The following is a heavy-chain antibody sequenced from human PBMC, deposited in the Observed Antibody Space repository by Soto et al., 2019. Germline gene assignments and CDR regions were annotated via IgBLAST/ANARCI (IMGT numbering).Heavy chain of an antibody. Sequence: QVQLVESGGGLVKPGGSLRLSCAASGFSFSDYYMSWIRQAPGKGLEWVSYISSSSSYTNYADSVKGRFTISRDNAKNSLYLQMNSLRDEDTAVYYCARGPYSSSWYPPYYWGQGTLVTVSS. CDR3: ARGPYSSSWYPPYY. CDR1: GFSFSDYY. CDR2: ISSSSSYT. J-gene: IGHJ4*02. V-gene: IGHV3-11*05. D-gene: IGHD6-13*01.